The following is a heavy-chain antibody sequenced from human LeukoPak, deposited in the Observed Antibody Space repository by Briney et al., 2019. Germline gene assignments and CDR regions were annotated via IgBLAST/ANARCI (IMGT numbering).Heavy chain of an antibody. D-gene: IGHD2-15*01. J-gene: IGHJ5*02. CDR2: IDPSDSYT. V-gene: IGHV5-10-1*01. Sequence: RGESLKISCKGSGYSFTSYWISWVRQMPGKGLEWMGRIDPSDSYTNYSPSFQGHVIISADKSISTAYLQWSSLKASDTAMYYCARRRGYCSGGSCYIFDPWGQGTLVTVSS. CDR3: ARRRGYCSGGSCYIFDP. CDR1: GYSFTSYW.